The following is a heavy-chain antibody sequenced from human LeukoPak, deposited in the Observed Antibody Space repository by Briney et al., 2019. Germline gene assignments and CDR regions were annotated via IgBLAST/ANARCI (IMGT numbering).Heavy chain of an antibody. Sequence: ASVKVSCKASGYTFSGHYMHWVRQAPGQGLEWMGWINHNSGGTSYAQKFQGRVTMTSDTSINTAYMELSSLIYDDTAVYYCARGSCSGRTCYVFDYWGQGTLVTVTS. CDR2: INHNSGGT. CDR3: ARGSCSGRTCYVFDY. V-gene: IGHV1-2*02. D-gene: IGHD2-15*01. CDR1: GYTFSGHY. J-gene: IGHJ4*02.